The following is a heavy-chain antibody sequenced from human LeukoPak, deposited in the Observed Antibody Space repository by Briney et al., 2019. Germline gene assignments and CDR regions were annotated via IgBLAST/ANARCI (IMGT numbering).Heavy chain of an antibody. Sequence: SETLSLTCAVSGYSISSGYYWGWIRQPPGKGLEWIGSIYQSGSTYYNPSLKSRVTISVDTSKNQFSLKLSSVTAADTAVYYCARYPYYYGSGSYDYWGQGTLVTVSS. V-gene: IGHV4-38-2*01. J-gene: IGHJ4*02. CDR3: ARYPYYYGSGSYDY. CDR1: GYSISSGYY. D-gene: IGHD3-10*01. CDR2: IYQSGST.